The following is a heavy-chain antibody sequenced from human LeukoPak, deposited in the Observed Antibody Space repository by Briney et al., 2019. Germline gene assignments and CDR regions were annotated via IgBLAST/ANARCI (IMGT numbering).Heavy chain of an antibody. CDR1: GGSISSYY. CDR3: ARVRGSGKYYYYYMDV. V-gene: IGHV4-59*01. D-gene: IGHD3-10*01. J-gene: IGHJ6*03. CDR2: IYYSGST. Sequence: SETLSLTCTVSGGSISSYYWSWIRQPPGKGLEWIGYIYYSGSTNYNPSLKSRVTISVDTSKNQFSLKLSSVTAADTAAYYCARVRGSGKYYYYYMDVWGKGTTVTISS.